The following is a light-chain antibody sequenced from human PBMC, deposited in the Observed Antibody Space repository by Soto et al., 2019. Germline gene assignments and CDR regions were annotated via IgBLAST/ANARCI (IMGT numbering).Light chain of an antibody. J-gene: IGKJ1*01. CDR1: QTISSW. CDR2: DAS. Sequence: DIQMTQSPSTQSGSVGDRVTITCRASQTISSWLAWYQQKPGKAPKLLIYDASNLESGVPSRFSGSGSGTEFTLTISSLHPDDFATYYCQQYDTYWTFGQGTKVDIK. V-gene: IGKV1-5*01. CDR3: QQYDTYWT.